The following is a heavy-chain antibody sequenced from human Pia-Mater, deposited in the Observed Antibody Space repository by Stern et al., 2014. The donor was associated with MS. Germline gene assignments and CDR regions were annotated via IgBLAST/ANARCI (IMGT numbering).Heavy chain of an antibody. J-gene: IGHJ4*02. CDR3: ATIGGGDY. Sequence: QVQLQESGPGLVKPSGTLSLTCAVSGGSISSSDWWSWVRQPPGKGLEWIGEIYIGGSTTYNRPLKRRVPIAVDKPKTQFSRKRSSGAAADTAVYYCATIGGGDYWGQGILVTVSP. V-gene: IGHV4-4*02. CDR2: IYIGGST. D-gene: IGHD3-16*01. CDR1: GGSISSSDW.